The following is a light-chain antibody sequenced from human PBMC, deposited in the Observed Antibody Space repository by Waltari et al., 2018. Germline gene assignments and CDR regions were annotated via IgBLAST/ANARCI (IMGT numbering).Light chain of an antibody. CDR2: GQN. CDR1: SLRRYS. Sequence: SSDLTQDPAVSVALGQTVRITCQGDSLRRYSDSWYQQRPGPAPILFLYGQNDRPSGIPDRFSGSTSGNTASLTITGAQAEDEADYYCHSRDTSSTRFFGGGTRLTV. CDR3: HSRDTSSTRF. V-gene: IGLV3-19*01. J-gene: IGLJ2*01.